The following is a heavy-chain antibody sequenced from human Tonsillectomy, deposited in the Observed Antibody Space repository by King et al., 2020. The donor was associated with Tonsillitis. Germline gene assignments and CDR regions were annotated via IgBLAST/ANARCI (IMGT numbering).Heavy chain of an antibody. CDR2: IYSDGDMK. CDR1: GFMFSSYA. CDR3: ARDGGVNPYGAYGRVS. D-gene: IGHD4-17*01. J-gene: IGHJ5*02. V-gene: IGHV3-23*03. Sequence: VQLVESGGDLVQPGGSLKVSCVGSGFMFSSYAMSWIRQAPGKGLECVSVIYSDGDMKFYADSVKGRFTISRDNSKKTLYLQMTSLRVADTAVYFCARDGGVNPYGAYGRVSWGQGTLVTVSS.